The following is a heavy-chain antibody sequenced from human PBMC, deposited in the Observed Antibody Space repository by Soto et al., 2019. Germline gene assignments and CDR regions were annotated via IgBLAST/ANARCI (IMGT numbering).Heavy chain of an antibody. V-gene: IGHV1-3*01. CDR3: PRDRGFLEWSINYYYYYLDV. CDR1: GYTFTSYA. J-gene: IGHJ6*03. D-gene: IGHD3-3*01. Sequence: QVQLVQSGAEVKKPGASVKVSCKASGYTFTSYAMHWVRQAPGQRLEWMGWINAGNGNTKYSQKFQGRVTITRDTSASTAYMELGSLRSEDTAVYYWPRDRGFLEWSINYYYYYLDVWGKGTTVTVSS. CDR2: INAGNGNT.